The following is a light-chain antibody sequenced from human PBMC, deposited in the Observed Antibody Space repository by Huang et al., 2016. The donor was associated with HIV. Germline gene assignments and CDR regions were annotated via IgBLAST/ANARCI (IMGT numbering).Light chain of an antibody. CDR3: QQYNSYSRT. V-gene: IGKV1-5*03. Sequence: DIQMTQSPSTLSASVGDRVTITCRASQSFSSWLAWYQQKPGKAPKLLIYKASCLESGVPSRFSGSGSGTEFTLTISSLQPDDFATYYCQQYNSYSRTFGHGTKVEIK. CDR2: KAS. CDR1: QSFSSW. J-gene: IGKJ1*01.